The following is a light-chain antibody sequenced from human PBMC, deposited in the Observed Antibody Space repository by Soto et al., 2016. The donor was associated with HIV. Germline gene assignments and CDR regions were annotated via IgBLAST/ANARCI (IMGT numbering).Light chain of an antibody. CDR3: QQSSRTPRT. CDR2: DAS. Sequence: DIQMTQSPSSLSLSIGDRVSITCRASQSISTYVSWYQQKPGRAPKLLIYDASGLHSGVPSRFSGRGSGTDFTLTISSLQHEDLGTYYCQQSSRTPRTFGQGTKVEI. V-gene: IGKV1-39*01. J-gene: IGKJ1*01. CDR1: QSISTY.